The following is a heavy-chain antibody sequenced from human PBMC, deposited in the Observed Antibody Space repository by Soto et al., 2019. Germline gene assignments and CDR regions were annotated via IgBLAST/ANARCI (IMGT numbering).Heavy chain of an antibody. CDR3: ARGSITDY. CDR1: GFTFSSYW. D-gene: IGHD3-10*01. J-gene: IGHJ4*02. V-gene: IGHV3-74*01. CDR2: INSDGSSA. Sequence: GSLLLACSASGFTFSSYWMHWVRQAPGKGLVWVSRINSDGSSAIYADSVKGRFTISRDNAKNTLYLQMNSLRAEDTAVYYCARGSITDYWGQGTLVTVYS.